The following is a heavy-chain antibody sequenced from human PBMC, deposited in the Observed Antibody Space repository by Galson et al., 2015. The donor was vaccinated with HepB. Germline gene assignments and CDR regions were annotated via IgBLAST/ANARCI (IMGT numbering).Heavy chain of an antibody. D-gene: IGHD6-13*01. Sequence: LSLTCTVSGGSISSYYWSWIRQPPGKGLEWIGYIYYSGSTNYNPSLKSRVTISVDTSKNQFSLKLSSVTAADTAVYYCARRLKAAAGTRWYFDLWGRGTLVTVSS. V-gene: IGHV4-59*08. CDR1: GGSISSYY. J-gene: IGHJ2*01. CDR3: ARRLKAAAGTRWYFDL. CDR2: IYYSGST.